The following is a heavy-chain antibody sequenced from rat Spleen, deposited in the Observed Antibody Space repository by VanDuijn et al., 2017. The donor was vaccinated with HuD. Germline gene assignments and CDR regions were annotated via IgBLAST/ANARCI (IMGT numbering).Heavy chain of an antibody. CDR1: GFSLTSYH. CDR2: ISSGGST. V-gene: IGHV2S12*01. D-gene: IGHD1-5*01. CDR3: AIGSTTMRFAY. J-gene: IGHJ3*01. Sequence: QVQLRESGPGLVQPSQTLSLTCTVSGFSLTSYHVSWVRQPPGKGLEWIAAISSGGSTYYNSVLKSRLSISRDTSKSQVFLKMNSLQTEDTAMYFCAIGSTTMRFAYWGQGTLVTVSS.